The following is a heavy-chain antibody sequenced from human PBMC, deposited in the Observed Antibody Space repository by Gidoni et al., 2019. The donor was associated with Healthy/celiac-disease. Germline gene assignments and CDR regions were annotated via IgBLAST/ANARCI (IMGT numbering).Heavy chain of an antibody. D-gene: IGHD2-2*01. CDR3: ASLIVVPAATYYYYGMDV. CDR2: IWYDGSNK. Sequence: QVQLVESGGGVVQPGRSLRLSCAASGFTFSSYGMHWVRQAPGKGLEWVAVIWYDGSNKYYADSVKGRFTISRDNSKNTLYLQMNSLRAEDTAVYYCASLIVVPAATYYYYGMDVWGQGTTVTVSS. V-gene: IGHV3-33*01. CDR1: GFTFSSYG. J-gene: IGHJ6*02.